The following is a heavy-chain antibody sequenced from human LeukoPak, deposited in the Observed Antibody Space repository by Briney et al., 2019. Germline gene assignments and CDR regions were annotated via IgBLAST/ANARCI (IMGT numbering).Heavy chain of an antibody. CDR2: ISGSGGST. CDR3: AKDQLWFGELLWAFDY. Sequence: PGGSLRLSCAASGFTFSSYAMSWVRQAPGKGLEWVSAISGSGGSTYYADSVKGRFTISRDNSKNTLYLQMNSLRAEDTAVYYCAKDQLWFGELLWAFDYWGQGTLVTVSS. V-gene: IGHV3-23*01. CDR1: GFTFSSYA. D-gene: IGHD3-10*01. J-gene: IGHJ4*02.